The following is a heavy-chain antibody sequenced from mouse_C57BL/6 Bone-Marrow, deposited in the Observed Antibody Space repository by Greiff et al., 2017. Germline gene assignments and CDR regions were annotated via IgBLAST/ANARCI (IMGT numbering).Heavy chain of an antibody. CDR2: INPSSGYT. D-gene: IGHD2-10*02. Sequence: QVHVKQSGAELAKPGASVKLSCKASGYTFTSYWMHWVKQRPGQGLEWIGYINPSSGYTKYNQKFKDKATLTADKSSSTAYMQRSSLTYEDAAVYYCAREAYGNFDYWVQGTSLTVSS. J-gene: IGHJ2*02. V-gene: IGHV1-7*01. CDR1: GYTFTSYW. CDR3: AREAYGNFDY.